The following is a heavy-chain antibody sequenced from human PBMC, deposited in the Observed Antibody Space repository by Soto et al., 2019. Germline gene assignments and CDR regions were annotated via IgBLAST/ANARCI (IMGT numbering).Heavy chain of an antibody. CDR1: GYSFTSYW. V-gene: IGHV5-51*01. J-gene: IGHJ4*02. D-gene: IGHD5-12*01. CDR3: ARFLSRDGYNPYFDY. Sequence: PRESLKISCKGSGYSFTSYWIGWVRQMPGKGLEWMGIIYPGDSDTRYSPSFQGQVTISADKSISTAYLQWSSLKASDTAMYYCARFLSRDGYNPYFDYWGQGTLVIVSS. CDR2: IYPGDSDT.